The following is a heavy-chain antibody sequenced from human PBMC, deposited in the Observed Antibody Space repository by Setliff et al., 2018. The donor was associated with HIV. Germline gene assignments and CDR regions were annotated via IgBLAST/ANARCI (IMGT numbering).Heavy chain of an antibody. V-gene: IGHV4-4*09. CDR3: ARSPSYRSSWEYYFDY. Sequence: PSETLSLTCIASGDSITNYYWSWIRQPPGKGLEWIGYIHVSGITDYNPSLKGRVTISVDTSNQFSLKLSSVTAADAAVYYCARSPSYRSSWEYYFDYWGQGILVTVSS. D-gene: IGHD6-13*01. CDR1: GDSITNYY. J-gene: IGHJ4*02. CDR2: IHVSGIT.